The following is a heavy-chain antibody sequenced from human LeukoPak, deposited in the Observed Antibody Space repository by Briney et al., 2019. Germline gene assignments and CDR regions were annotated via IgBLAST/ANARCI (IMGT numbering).Heavy chain of an antibody. CDR1: GFTFSSYG. D-gene: IGHD6-13*01. V-gene: IGHV3-7*01. J-gene: IGHJ3*02. Sequence: GGSLRLSCAASGFTFSSYGMSWVRQVPGKGLEWVANIKQDGSEKYYVDSVKGRFTISRDNAKNSLYLQMNSLRAEDTAVYYCARTGYFLDAFDIWGQGTMVTVSS. CDR2: IKQDGSEK. CDR3: ARTGYFLDAFDI.